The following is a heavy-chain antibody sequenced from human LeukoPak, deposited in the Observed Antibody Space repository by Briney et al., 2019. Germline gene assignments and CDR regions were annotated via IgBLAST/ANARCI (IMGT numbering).Heavy chain of an antibody. CDR1: GFTFSSYA. J-gene: IGHJ4*02. Sequence: PGGSLRLSCAASGFTFSSYAMHWVRQAPGKGLEWVAVISYDGSNKYYADSVKGRFTISRDNSKNTLYLQMNSLRAEDTAVYYCAKRGPNYYFDYWGQGTLVTVSS. CDR3: AKRGPNYYFDY. V-gene: IGHV3-30-3*02. CDR2: ISYDGSNK. D-gene: IGHD4/OR15-4a*01.